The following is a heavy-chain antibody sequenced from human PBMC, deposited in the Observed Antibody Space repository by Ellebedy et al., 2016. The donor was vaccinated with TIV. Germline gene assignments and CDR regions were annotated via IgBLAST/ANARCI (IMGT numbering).Heavy chain of an antibody. D-gene: IGHD6-6*01. CDR2: INHSGST. CDR1: GGSFSGYY. CDR3: ARVTVSSSSTWGYYYYMDV. V-gene: IGHV4-34*01. J-gene: IGHJ6*03. Sequence: SETLSLXXAVYGGSFSGYYWSWIRQPPGKGLEWIGEINHSGSTNYNPSLKSRVTISVDTSKNQFSLKLSSVTAADTAVYYCARVTVSSSSTWGYYYYMDVWGKGTTVTVSS.